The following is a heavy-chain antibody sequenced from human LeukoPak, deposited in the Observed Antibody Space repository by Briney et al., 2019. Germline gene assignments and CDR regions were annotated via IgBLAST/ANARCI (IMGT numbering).Heavy chain of an antibody. D-gene: IGHD2-8*01. CDR2: INSDGSST. Sequence: GGSLRLSCAASGFTFSSYWMHWVRQAPGKGLVWVSRINSDGSSTSYADTVKGRFTVSRHNAKNTLYLQLNSLRAEDTAVYYCTRGTDGLWDFWGQGTLVTVSS. V-gene: IGHV3-74*01. CDR3: TRGTDGLWDF. CDR1: GFTFSSYW. J-gene: IGHJ4*02.